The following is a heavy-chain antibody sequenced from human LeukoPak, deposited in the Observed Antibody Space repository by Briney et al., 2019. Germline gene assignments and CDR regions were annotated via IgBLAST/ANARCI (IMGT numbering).Heavy chain of an antibody. D-gene: IGHD6-13*01. V-gene: IGHV3-23*01. Sequence: GGSLRLSCAASGFTFSSYAMSWVRQAPGKGLEWVSAISGSGGTTYYADSVKGRFTISRDNSKNTLYLQMNSLRAEDTAVYYCAKESTGIAAAGQYYYYYYMDVWGKGTTVTVSS. CDR3: AKESTGIAAAGQYYYYYYMDV. CDR2: ISGSGGTT. CDR1: GFTFSSYA. J-gene: IGHJ6*03.